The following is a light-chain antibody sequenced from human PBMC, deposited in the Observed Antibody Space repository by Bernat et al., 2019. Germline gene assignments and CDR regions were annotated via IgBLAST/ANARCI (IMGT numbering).Light chain of an antibody. V-gene: IGKV3-15*01. Sequence: EIVMTQSPAILSVSPGERATLSCRAGQSVGSNLAWYQQKPGQAPRLLIYGVSIRATCIPARLSGSGSGTEFTITISSLQSADFAVYFCQQYHNFLTFGGGTKVEIK. J-gene: IGKJ4*01. CDR2: GVS. CDR1: QSVGSN. CDR3: QQYHNFLT.